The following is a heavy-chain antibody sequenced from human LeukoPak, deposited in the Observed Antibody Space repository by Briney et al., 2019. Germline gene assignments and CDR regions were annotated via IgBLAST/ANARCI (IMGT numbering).Heavy chain of an antibody. CDR2: IKQDGSEK. CDR3: ARDVRYTYED. Sequence: GGSLRLSCAASGFTFSSYAMSWVRQAPGKGLEWVANIKQDGSEKNYVDSVKGRFTISRDNAKNSLFLQMNSLRAEDTAVYYCARDVRYTYEDWGRGTLVTVSS. V-gene: IGHV3-7*01. D-gene: IGHD3-16*01. J-gene: IGHJ4*02. CDR1: GFTFSSYA.